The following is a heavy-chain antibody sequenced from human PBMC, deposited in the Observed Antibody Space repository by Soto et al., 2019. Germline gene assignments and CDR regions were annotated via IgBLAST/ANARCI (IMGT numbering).Heavy chain of an antibody. CDR2: VIPIFGTA. Sequence: GVSVKVSFKASGGTFSGYASSWVREAPGQGLGWLGGVIPIFGTANYAQKFQGRGTITADESTSKAYMELSSLRSEDTAAYYCARPSSTSDDYYYGMDVWGQGITVTVPS. CDR3: ARPSSTSDDYYYGMDV. D-gene: IGHD2-2*01. V-gene: IGHV1-69*13. J-gene: IGHJ6*02. CDR1: GGTFSGYA.